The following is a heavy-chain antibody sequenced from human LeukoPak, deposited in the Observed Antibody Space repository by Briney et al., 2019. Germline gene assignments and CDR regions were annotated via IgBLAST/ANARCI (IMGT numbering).Heavy chain of an antibody. D-gene: IGHD4-11*01. V-gene: IGHV4-59*01. J-gene: IGHJ3*02. CDR1: GGSLSSYY. CDR2: IYYSGST. CDR3: ARDDIPPGGDYSNYKAFDI. Sequence: SETLSLTCTVSGGSLSSYYWSWIRQPPGKGLEWIGYIYYSGSTNYHPSLKSRVTISVDTSKNQFSLKLSSVTAADTAVYYCARDDIPPGGDYSNYKAFDIWGQGTMVTVSS.